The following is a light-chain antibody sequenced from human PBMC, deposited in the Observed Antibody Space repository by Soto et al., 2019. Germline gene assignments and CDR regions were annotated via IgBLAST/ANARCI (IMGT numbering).Light chain of an antibody. CDR2: DAS. Sequence: DIQMTQSPSTLSASVGDRVTITCRASQSISGWLAWYQQKPGKAPKLLIYDASSLESGVPSRFSRIGYGTEFTIFFSSLQPDYFASYYCQQYNGYSLFGQGTKVDIK. CDR3: QQYNGYSL. CDR1: QSISGW. V-gene: IGKV1-5*01. J-gene: IGKJ1*01.